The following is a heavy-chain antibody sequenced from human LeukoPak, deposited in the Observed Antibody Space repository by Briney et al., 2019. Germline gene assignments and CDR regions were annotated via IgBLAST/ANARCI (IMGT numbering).Heavy chain of an antibody. D-gene: IGHD3-22*01. J-gene: IGHJ4*02. Sequence: PGGSPRLSCAASGFTFSSYSMNWVRQAPGKGLEWVSSISSSSSYIYYADSVKGRFTISRDNAKNSLYLQMNSLRAEDTAVYYCARGGGYPKAPYYFDYWGQGTLVTVSS. V-gene: IGHV3-21*01. CDR3: ARGGGYPKAPYYFDY. CDR2: ISSSSSYI. CDR1: GFTFSSYS.